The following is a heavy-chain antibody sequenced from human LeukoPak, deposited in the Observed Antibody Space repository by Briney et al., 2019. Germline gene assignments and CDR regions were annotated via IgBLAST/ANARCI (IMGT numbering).Heavy chain of an antibody. V-gene: IGHV4-4*07. Sequence: PSETLSLTCTVSGGSISSYYWSWIRQPAGKGLEWIGRIYTSGSTNYNPSLKSRVTMSVDTSKNQFSLKLSSVTAADTAVYYCAREIGVPFGVVIIGYMDVWGKGTTVTVSS. D-gene: IGHD3-3*01. CDR3: AREIGVPFGVVIIGYMDV. J-gene: IGHJ6*03. CDR1: GGSISSYY. CDR2: IYTSGST.